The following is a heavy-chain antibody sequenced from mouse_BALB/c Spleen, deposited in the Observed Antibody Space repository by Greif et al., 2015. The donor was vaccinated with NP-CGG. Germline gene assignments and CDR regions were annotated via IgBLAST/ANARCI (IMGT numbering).Heavy chain of an antibody. D-gene: IGHD6-2*01. Sequence: QVQLKQSGPGLVQPSQSLSITCTGSGFSLTSYGVHWVRQSPGKGLEWLGVIWSGGSTDYNAAFISRLSVSKDNSKSQVFFKMNSLQANDTAIYYCARNSLERFAYWGQGTLVTVSA. J-gene: IGHJ3*01. V-gene: IGHV2-2*02. CDR3: ARNSLERFAY. CDR1: GFSLTSYG. CDR2: IWSGGST.